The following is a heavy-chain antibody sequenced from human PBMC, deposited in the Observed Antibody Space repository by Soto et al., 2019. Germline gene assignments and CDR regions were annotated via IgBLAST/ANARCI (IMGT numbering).Heavy chain of an antibody. Sequence: PGESPKISRQGPGYSFTSNWIGRVRQMPGKGLGWIGIINPADSDIKYSPSFQGQVTISADKSVGTAYLQWSSLKASDTAMYYCARHQRDDADGKIDCWGQGTLVTVSS. D-gene: IGHD2-8*01. V-gene: IGHV5-51*01. CDR2: INPADSDI. CDR3: ARHQRDDADGKIDC. J-gene: IGHJ4*02. CDR1: GYSFTSNW.